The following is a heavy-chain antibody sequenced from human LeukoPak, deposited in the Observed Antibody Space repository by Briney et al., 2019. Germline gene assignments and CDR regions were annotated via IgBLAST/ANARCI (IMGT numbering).Heavy chain of an antibody. CDR1: GFTFDDYA. J-gene: IGHJ3*02. CDR3: AKVVVVAAADAFDI. Sequence: QPGGSLRLSCAASGFTFDDYAMHWVRQAPGKGLEWVSGISWNSGSIGYADSVKGRFTISRDNAKNSLYLQMNSLRAEDTALYYCAKVVVVAAADAFDIWGQGTMVTVSS. V-gene: IGHV3-9*01. D-gene: IGHD2-15*01. CDR2: ISWNSGSI.